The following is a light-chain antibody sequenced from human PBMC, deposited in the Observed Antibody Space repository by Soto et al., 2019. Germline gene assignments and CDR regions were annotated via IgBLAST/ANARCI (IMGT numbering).Light chain of an antibody. Sequence: DIQMTQSPSTLSASVGDRVTITCRASQSISSWLAWYQQKPGKAPNLLIYKASSLEIGVPSRFSDSGSGTEFTLTISSLQPDDFATYYCQQYNSYPLTFGGGTKVEIK. CDR3: QQYNSYPLT. CDR1: QSISSW. CDR2: KAS. J-gene: IGKJ4*01. V-gene: IGKV1-5*03.